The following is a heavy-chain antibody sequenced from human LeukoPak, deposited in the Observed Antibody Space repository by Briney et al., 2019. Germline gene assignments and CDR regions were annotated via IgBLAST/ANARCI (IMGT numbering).Heavy chain of an antibody. CDR3: ARHLEVVTAIRGWFHL. D-gene: IGHD2-21*02. CDR1: RYTFTICD. CDR2: INPSGGST. Sequence: ASVNVSFLASRYTFTICDLHWVRQPPGQGLEWMGIINPSGGSTSYAQKFQGRVTMTRDTSKSTVYMELSSLRSEDTAVYYCARHLEVVTAIRGWFHLWGRGTLVTVSS. J-gene: IGHJ5*02. V-gene: IGHV1-46*01.